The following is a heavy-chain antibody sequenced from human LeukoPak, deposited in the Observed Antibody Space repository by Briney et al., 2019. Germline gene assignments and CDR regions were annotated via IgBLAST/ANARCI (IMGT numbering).Heavy chain of an antibody. Sequence: LPGGSLRLSCAASGFAFDDYAMHWVRQAPGKGLEGVSGISWNSGSIGYADSVKGRFTISRDNAKNSLYLQMNSLRAEDTAVYYCARYSSSSALFYWGQGTLVTVSS. CDR2: ISWNSGSI. V-gene: IGHV3-9*01. CDR3: ARYSSSSALFY. CDR1: GFAFDDYA. J-gene: IGHJ4*02. D-gene: IGHD6-6*01.